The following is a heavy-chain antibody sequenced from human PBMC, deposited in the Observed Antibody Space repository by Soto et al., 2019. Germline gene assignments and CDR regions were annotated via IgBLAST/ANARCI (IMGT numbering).Heavy chain of an antibody. D-gene: IGHD3-3*01. CDR1: GFTFSSYA. V-gene: IGHV3-23*01. J-gene: IGHJ3*02. CDR2: ISGSGGST. Sequence: GGSLRLSCAASGFTFSSYAMSWVRQTPGKGLEWVSAISGSGGSTYYADSVKGRFTISRDNSKNTLYLQMNSLRAEDTAVYYCAKDGIYDFWSGSDAFDIWGQGTMVT. CDR3: AKDGIYDFWSGSDAFDI.